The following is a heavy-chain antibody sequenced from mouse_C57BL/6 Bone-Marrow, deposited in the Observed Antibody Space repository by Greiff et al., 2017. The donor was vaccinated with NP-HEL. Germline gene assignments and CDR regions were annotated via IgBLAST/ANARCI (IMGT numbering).Heavy chain of an antibody. CDR1: GYTFTSYW. V-gene: IGHV1-59*01. D-gene: IGHD1-3*01. Sequence: QVHVKQPGAELVRPGTSVKLSCKASGYTFTSYWMHWVKQRPGQGLEWIGVIDPSDSYTNYNQKFKGKATLTVDTSSSTAYMQLSSLTSDTSAVYYSARDGSDSWFAYWGQGTLVTVSA. J-gene: IGHJ3*01. CDR3: ARDGSDSWFAY. CDR2: IDPSDSYT.